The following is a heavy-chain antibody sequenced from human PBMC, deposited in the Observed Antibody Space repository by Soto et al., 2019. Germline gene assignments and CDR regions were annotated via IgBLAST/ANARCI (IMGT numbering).Heavy chain of an antibody. D-gene: IGHD6-13*01. Sequence: PSETLSLTCTVSGGSISSGGYYWSWIRQPPGKGLEWIGYIYYSGSTNYNPSLKSRVTISVDTSKNQFSLKLSSVTAADTAVYYCASSSWQEHDNWFDPWGQGTLVTVSS. V-gene: IGHV4-61*08. J-gene: IGHJ5*02. CDR3: ASSSWQEHDNWFDP. CDR1: GGSISSGGYY. CDR2: IYYSGST.